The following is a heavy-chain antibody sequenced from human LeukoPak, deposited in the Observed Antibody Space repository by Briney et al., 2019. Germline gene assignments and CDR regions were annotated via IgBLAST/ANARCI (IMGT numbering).Heavy chain of an antibody. V-gene: IGHV1-2*02. J-gene: IGHJ4*02. CDR1: GYTFTGYY. CDR3: ATGYCSSTSCTQLPKH. CDR2: INPNSGGT. Sequence: GASVKVSCKASGYTFTGYYMHWVRQAPGQGLEWMGWINPNSGGTNYAQKFQGRVTMTEDTSTDTAYMELSSLRSEDTAVYYCATGYCSSTSCTQLPKHWGQGTLVTVSS. D-gene: IGHD2-2*01.